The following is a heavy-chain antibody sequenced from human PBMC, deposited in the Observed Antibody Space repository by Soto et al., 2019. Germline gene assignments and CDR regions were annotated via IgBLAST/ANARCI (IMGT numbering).Heavy chain of an antibody. CDR1: GDTFSSYA. Sequence: QVQLVQSGAEVKKPGSSVKVSCKASGDTFSSYAINWVRQAPGQGLEWMGGIITMFGTENYAQKLKGRVTVPAGESTSTGYMELSSLRSEDTAVYYCARVGPAHYYDSSGYYSPLDYWGQGTLVTVSS. CDR3: ARVGPAHYYDSSGYYSPLDY. CDR2: IITMFGTE. D-gene: IGHD3-22*01. J-gene: IGHJ4*02. V-gene: IGHV1-69*01.